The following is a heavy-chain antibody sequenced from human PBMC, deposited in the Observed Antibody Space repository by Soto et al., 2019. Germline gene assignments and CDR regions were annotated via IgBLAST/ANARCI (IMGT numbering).Heavy chain of an antibody. CDR1: GLTFSDYG. Sequence: GGSLSLSCVVSGLTFSDYGFHWVRQAPGKGLDWVAAISYDGSFVYYADSVRGRFTISRDNSRNSLDLQMNTLRHEDTAVYYCAKVRGRERNFAMDVWGQGTSVTVS. V-gene: IGHV3-30*18. CDR2: ISYDGSFV. J-gene: IGHJ6*02. D-gene: IGHD1-1*01. CDR3: AKVRGRERNFAMDV.